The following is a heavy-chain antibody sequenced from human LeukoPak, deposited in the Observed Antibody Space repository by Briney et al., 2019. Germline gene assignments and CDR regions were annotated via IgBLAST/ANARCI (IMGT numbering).Heavy chain of an antibody. CDR1: GYTFTSYG. CDR2: ISAYNGNT. Sequence: ASVKVSCKASGYTFTSYGISWVRQAPGQGLKWMGWISAYNGNTNYAQKLQGRVTMTTDTSTSTAYMELRSLRSDDTAVYYCAREGYSSSWYQSSNYYYYYGMDVWGQGTTVTVSS. D-gene: IGHD6-13*01. J-gene: IGHJ6*02. CDR3: AREGYSSSWYQSSNYYYYYGMDV. V-gene: IGHV1-18*01.